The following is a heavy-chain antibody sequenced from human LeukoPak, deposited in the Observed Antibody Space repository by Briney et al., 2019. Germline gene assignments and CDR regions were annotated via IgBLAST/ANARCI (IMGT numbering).Heavy chain of an antibody. V-gene: IGHV3-23*01. J-gene: IGHJ4*02. CDR1: GFTFSSYS. CDR2: ISGSGGST. D-gene: IGHD4/OR15-4a*01. CDR3: ARRAGAYSHPYDY. Sequence: AAGSLRLSCAASGFTFSSYSMSWLRQAPGKGLEWGLAISGSGGSTYYEDSVKGRFTMARDNSKNTLYLQMNSLRAEDTAVYYCARRAGAYSHPYDYWGQGTLVTVSS.